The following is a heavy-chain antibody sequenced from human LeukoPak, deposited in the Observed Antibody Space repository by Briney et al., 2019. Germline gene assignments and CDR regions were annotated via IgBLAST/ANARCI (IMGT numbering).Heavy chain of an antibody. CDR1: GGSISTNSYY. CDR3: ARGPYYYDSSGYYYAGYYFYYMDV. V-gene: IGHV4-39*07. J-gene: IGHJ6*03. Sequence: SETLSLTCTVSGGSISTNSYYWGWIRQPPGKGLKWIGSIYYSGSTYYNPSLKSRVTISVDTSKNQFSLKLSSVTAADTAVYYCARGPYYYDSSGYYYAGYYFYYMDVWGKGTTVTVSS. D-gene: IGHD3-22*01. CDR2: IYYSGST.